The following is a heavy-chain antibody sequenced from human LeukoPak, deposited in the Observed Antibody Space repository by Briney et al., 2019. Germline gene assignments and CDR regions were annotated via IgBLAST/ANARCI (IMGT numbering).Heavy chain of an antibody. CDR2: ISEDGRHK. J-gene: IGHJ4*02. CDR1: GFTFNNYG. V-gene: IGHV3-30*18. CDR3: AKDRETTASGTFDY. Sequence: GRSLSLSCAASGFTFNNYGMHYVRQAPGKGLEWVAVISEDGRHKNYADSVKGRFTISRDNSNNTLYLQMNSLRAEDTGVYYCAKDRETTASGTFDYWGQGTLVTVSS. D-gene: IGHD6-13*01.